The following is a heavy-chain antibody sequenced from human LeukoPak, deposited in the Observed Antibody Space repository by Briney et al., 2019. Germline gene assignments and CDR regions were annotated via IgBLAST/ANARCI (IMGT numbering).Heavy chain of an antibody. Sequence: PGGSLRLSCAASGFTFDDYAMHWVRQAPGKGLEWVSLISWDGGSTYYADSVKGRFTISRDNSKNSLYLQMNSLRAEDTALYYCAMGYTYDFLEWLFTPYDYWGQGTLVTVSS. CDR1: GFTFDDYA. D-gene: IGHD3-3*01. J-gene: IGHJ4*02. CDR3: AMGYTYDFLEWLFTPYDY. CDR2: ISWDGGST. V-gene: IGHV3-43D*03.